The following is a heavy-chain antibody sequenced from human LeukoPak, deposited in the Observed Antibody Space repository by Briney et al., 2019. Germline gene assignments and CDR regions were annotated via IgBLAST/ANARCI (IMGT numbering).Heavy chain of an antibody. CDR3: AREVSSSWYGIDY. D-gene: IGHD6-13*01. J-gene: IGHJ4*02. Sequence: ASVTVSCKASGYTFTGYYMHWVRQAPGQGLEWMGWINPNSGGTNYAQKFQGRVTMTRDTSISTAYMELSRLRSDDTAVYYCAREVSSSWYGIDYWGQGTLVTVSS. CDR2: INPNSGGT. V-gene: IGHV1-2*02. CDR1: GYTFTGYY.